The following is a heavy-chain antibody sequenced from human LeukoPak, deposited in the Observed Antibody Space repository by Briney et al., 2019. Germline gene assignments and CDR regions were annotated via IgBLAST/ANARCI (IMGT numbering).Heavy chain of an antibody. V-gene: IGHV3-48*03. CDR2: ISSSGSTI. CDR3: ARDEHGDYPWDLDY. Sequence: PGGSLRLSCAASGFTFSSYEMNWIRQTPGKGLEWVSYISSSGSTIYYADSVKGRFTISRDNAKNSLYLQMKSLRAEDTAVYYCARDEHGDYPWDLDYWGQGTLDTVSS. CDR1: GFTFSSYE. J-gene: IGHJ4*02. D-gene: IGHD4-17*01.